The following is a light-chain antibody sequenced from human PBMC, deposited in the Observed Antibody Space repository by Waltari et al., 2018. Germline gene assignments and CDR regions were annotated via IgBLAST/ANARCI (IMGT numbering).Light chain of an antibody. CDR3: QPYDDLPYS. J-gene: IGKJ2*03. Sequence: DIQMTQSPSSLSASVGDKVTITCHASQGISSWLDWYQQKPGKAPKPLIYATSSLQSWVPSMFSGSGSGTDYTLTISGLQPEDFATYSCQPYDDLPYSFGQGTKVDI. V-gene: IGKV1D-16*01. CDR2: ATS. CDR1: QGISSW.